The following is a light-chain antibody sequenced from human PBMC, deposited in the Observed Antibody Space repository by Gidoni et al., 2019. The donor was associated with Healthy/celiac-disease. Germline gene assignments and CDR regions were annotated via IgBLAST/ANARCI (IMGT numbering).Light chain of an antibody. CDR3: QQGYSTPRT. CDR2: AAS. V-gene: IGKV1-39*01. Sequence: IQMTQSPSSLSASVGDRVNINCLSSQSISSYLNWYQQKPGKAPKLLIYAASSLQSRVPSRFSGSGSGTEFTLTISSLQPGEVATYYCQQGYSTPRTFXGXTKVEIK. J-gene: IGKJ4*01. CDR1: QSISSY.